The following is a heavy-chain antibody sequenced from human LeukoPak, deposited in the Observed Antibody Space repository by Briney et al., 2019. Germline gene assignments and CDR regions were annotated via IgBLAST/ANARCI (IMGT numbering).Heavy chain of an antibody. D-gene: IGHD3-22*01. CDR3: ARGRYYYDSSGYLLFDY. CDR2: INHSGST. V-gene: IGHV4-34*01. CDR1: GGSFSGYY. J-gene: IGHJ4*02. Sequence: SETLSLTCAVYGGSFSGYYWSWIRQPPGKGLEWIGEINHSGSTNYNPSLKSRVTISVDTSKNQFSLKLSSVTAADTAVYYCARGRYYYDSSGYLLFDYWGQGTLVTVPS.